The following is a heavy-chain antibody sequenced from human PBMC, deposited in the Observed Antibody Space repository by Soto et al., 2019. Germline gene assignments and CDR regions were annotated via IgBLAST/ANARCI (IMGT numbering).Heavy chain of an antibody. CDR3: ARVQSGYDFAY. V-gene: IGHV1-18*01. J-gene: IGHJ4*02. Sequence: ASVKVSCKASGYTFTSYGINWVRQAPGQGLEWMGWISAYNGNTHYAQKLQGRVTMTTHTSTSTAYMELRSLRSDDTAVYYCARVQSGYDFAYWGQGTLVTVSS. CDR1: GYTFTSYG. D-gene: IGHD5-12*01. CDR2: ISAYNGNT.